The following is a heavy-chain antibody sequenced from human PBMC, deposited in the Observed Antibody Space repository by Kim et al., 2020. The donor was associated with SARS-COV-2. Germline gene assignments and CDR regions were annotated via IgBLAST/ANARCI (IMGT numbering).Heavy chain of an antibody. D-gene: IGHD3-9*01. CDR2: IPASGGST. CDR1: GFTFSTYP. J-gene: IGHJ4*02. CDR3: AHRRTGTDPFDS. V-gene: IGHV3-23*01. Sequence: GGSLRLSCTVSGFTFSTYPINWVRQPPGKGLEWVSSIPASGGSTNYADSVKGRFTISRDNSKNSVYLQMNSLRVDDTAVYYCAHRRTGTDPFDSWGQGSL.